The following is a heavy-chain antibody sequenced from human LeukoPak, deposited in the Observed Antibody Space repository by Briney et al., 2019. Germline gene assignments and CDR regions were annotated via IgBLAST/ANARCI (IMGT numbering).Heavy chain of an antibody. CDR2: IYTSGST. Sequence: SETLSLTYTVSGGSISSYYWSWIRQPAGKGLEWIGRIYTSGSTNYNPSLKSRVTMSVDTSKNQFSLKLSSVTAADTAVYYCARGGIAARRSAFDIWGQGTMVTVSS. CDR1: GGSISSYY. D-gene: IGHD6-6*01. CDR3: ARGGIAARRSAFDI. V-gene: IGHV4-4*07. J-gene: IGHJ3*02.